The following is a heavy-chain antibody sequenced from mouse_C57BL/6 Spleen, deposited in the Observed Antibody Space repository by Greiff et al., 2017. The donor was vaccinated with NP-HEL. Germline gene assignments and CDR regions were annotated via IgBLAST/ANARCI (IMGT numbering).Heavy chain of an antibody. V-gene: IGHV1-80*01. CDR3: ARGDSSGYVGFDY. CDR1: GYAFSSYW. D-gene: IGHD3-2*02. CDR2: IYPGDGDT. J-gene: IGHJ2*01. Sequence: QVQLKQSGAELVKPGASVKISCKASGYAFSSYWMNWVKQRPGKGLEWIGQIYPGDGDTNYNGKFKGKATLTADKSSSTAYMQLSSLTSEDSAVYFCARGDSSGYVGFDYWGKGTTLTVSS.